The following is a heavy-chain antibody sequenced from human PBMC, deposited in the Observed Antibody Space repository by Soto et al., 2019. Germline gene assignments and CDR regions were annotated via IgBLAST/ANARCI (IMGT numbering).Heavy chain of an antibody. Sequence: PGGSLRLSCAASGFTFSSYAMSWVRQAPGKGLEWVSAISGSGGSTYYADSVKGRFTISADKSISTAYLQWSSLKASDTAMYYCAGGGVRGVITRTRDYYGMDVWGQGTTVTVSS. CDR3: AGGGVRGVITRTRDYYGMDV. CDR1: GFTFSSYA. J-gene: IGHJ6*02. D-gene: IGHD3-10*01. V-gene: IGHV3-23*01. CDR2: ISGSGGST.